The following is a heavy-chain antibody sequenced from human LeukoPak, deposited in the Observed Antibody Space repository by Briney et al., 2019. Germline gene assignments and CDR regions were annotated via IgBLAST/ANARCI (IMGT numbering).Heavy chain of an antibody. Sequence: PGGSLRLSCAASGFTFSGSGMHWVRQASGKGLEWVGRIRSKANNYATAYGASMKGRFTISRDDSRNTAYLQMNSLKTEDTAVYYCTTGTGEYYFDYWGQGALVTVSS. CDR1: GFTFSGSG. J-gene: IGHJ4*02. CDR2: IRSKANNYAT. V-gene: IGHV3-73*01. D-gene: IGHD3-10*01. CDR3: TTGTGEYYFDY.